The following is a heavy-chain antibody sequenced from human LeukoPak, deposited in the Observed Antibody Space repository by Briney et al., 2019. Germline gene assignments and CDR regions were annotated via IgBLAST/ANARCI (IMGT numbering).Heavy chain of an antibody. CDR2: ISGSGGST. CDR1: GFTFSSYA. D-gene: IGHD5-12*01. CDR3: AKDLGYSGYDARFDY. V-gene: IGHV3-23*01. Sequence: GGSLRLSCAASGFTFSSYAMSWVRQAPGKGLEWVSAISGSGGSTYYADSVKGRFTISRDNSKNTLYPQMNSLRAEDTAVYYCAKDLGYSGYDARFDYWGQGTLVTVSS. J-gene: IGHJ4*02.